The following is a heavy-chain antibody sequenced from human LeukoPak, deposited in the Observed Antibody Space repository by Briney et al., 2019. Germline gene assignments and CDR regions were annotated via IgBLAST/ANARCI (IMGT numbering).Heavy chain of an antibody. CDR3: ARGNEWPFDY. CDR2: INTDGTST. Sequence: GGSLRLSCAAAGFTFSSYWMHWVRQAPGKGLVWVSRINTDGTSTIYADSVKGRFTISRDNAKNTLYLQMNSLRAEDTAVYACARGNEWPFDYWAQGTLVTVSS. J-gene: IGHJ4*02. V-gene: IGHV3-74*01. D-gene: IGHD3-3*01. CDR1: GFTFSSYW.